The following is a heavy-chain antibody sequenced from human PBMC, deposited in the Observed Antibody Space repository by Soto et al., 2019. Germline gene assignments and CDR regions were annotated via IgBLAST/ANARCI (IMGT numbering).Heavy chain of an antibody. CDR2: IYYSGST. J-gene: IGHJ6*01. CDR1: GYSISSSNW. D-gene: IGHD3-3*01. CDR3: ARGFWSPLYGMDV. V-gene: IGHV4-28*03. Sequence: SETLSLTCAVSGYSISSSNWWGWIRQPPGKGLEWIGYIYYSGSTYYNPSLKSRVTMSVDTSKNQFSLKLSSVTAVDTAVYYCARGFWSPLYGMDVCGQGTKVTV.